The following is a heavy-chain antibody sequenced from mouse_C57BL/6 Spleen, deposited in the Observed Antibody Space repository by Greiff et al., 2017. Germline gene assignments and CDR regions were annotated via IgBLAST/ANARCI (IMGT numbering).Heavy chain of an antibody. J-gene: IGHJ2*01. D-gene: IGHD1-1*01. CDR2: IYPGDGYT. CDR3: VYDSSSYFDY. Sequence: QVQLQQSGPELVKPGASVKISCKASGYAFSSSWMNWVKQRPGKGLEWIGRIYPGDGYTNYNGKFKGKATLTVDKSSSTAYMQLGSLTSEDSAVYFCVYDSSSYFDYWGQGTTLTVSS. V-gene: IGHV1-82*01. CDR1: GYAFSSSW.